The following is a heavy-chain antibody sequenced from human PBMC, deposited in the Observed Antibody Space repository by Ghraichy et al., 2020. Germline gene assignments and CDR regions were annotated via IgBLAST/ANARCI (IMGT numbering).Heavy chain of an antibody. CDR3: TAGLPVSGGYSHDF. D-gene: IGHD3-22*01. CDR2: IKSRIHGETT. V-gene: IGHV3-15*01. CDR1: GFDFSGAW. Sequence: GGSLRLSCAASGFDFSGAWMSWVRQAPGKGLEWVGRIKSRIHGETTSYAAPVKGRFTISRDDSKSTVYVQMNSLKLEDTAVYYGTAGLPVSGGYSHDFWGQGTLVTGSS. J-gene: IGHJ4*02.